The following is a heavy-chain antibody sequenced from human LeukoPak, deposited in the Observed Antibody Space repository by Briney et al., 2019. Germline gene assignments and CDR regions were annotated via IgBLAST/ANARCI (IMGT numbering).Heavy chain of an antibody. CDR2: MNPNSGNT. CDR3: ARSPSRGWYALDY. J-gene: IGHJ4*02. CDR1: GYTFTSYD. V-gene: IGHV1-8*01. Sequence: ASVKVSCKASGYTFTSYDINWVRQATGQGLEWMGWMNPNSGNTGSAQKFQGRVTMTRNTSISTAYMEQSSLRSEDTAVYYCARSPSRGWYALDYWGQGTLVTVSS. D-gene: IGHD6-19*01.